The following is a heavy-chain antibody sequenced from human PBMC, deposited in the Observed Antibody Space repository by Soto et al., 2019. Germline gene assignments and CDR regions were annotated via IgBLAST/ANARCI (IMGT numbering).Heavy chain of an antibody. V-gene: IGHV1-2*04. CDR3: ARMAAAGSYYYYYGMDV. CDR1: GYTFTGYY. CDR2: INPNSGGT. J-gene: IGHJ6*02. Sequence: ASVKVSCKASGYTFTGYYMHWVRQAPGQGLEWMGWINPNSGGTNYAQKFQGWVTMTRDTSTSTAYMELSRLRSDDTAVYYCARMAAAGSYYYYYGMDVWGQGTTVTVSS. D-gene: IGHD6-13*01.